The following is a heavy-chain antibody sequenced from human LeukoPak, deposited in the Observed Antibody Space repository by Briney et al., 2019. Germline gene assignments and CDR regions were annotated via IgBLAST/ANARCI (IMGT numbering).Heavy chain of an antibody. V-gene: IGHV4-59*08. J-gene: IGHJ4*02. D-gene: IGHD3-10*01. Sequence: PSETLSLTCTVSGGSISSCYWSWIRQPPGKGLEWIGYIYYSGSTNYNPSLKSRVTISVDTSKNQFSLKLSSVTAADTAVYYCASGSLAPMVDFDYWGQGTLVTVSS. CDR3: ASGSLAPMVDFDY. CDR2: IYYSGST. CDR1: GGSISSCY.